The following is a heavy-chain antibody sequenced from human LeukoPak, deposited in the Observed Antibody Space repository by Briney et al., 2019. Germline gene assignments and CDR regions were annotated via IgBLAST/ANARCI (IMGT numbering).Heavy chain of an antibody. V-gene: IGHV3-21*01. Sequence: GGSLRLSCAASGFTFSSYSMNWVRQAPGKGLEWVSSISSSSSYIYYADSVKGRFTISRDNAKNSLYLQMNSLRAEDTAVYYCARDLGVDTAMVTLFDYWGQGTLVTVFS. D-gene: IGHD5-18*01. CDR1: GFTFSSYS. CDR3: ARDLGVDTAMVTLFDY. J-gene: IGHJ4*02. CDR2: ISSSSSYI.